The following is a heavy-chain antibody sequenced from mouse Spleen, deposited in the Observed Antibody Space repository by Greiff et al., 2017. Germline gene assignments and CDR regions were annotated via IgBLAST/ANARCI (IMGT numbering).Heavy chain of an antibody. D-gene: IGHD3-1*01. CDR3: ANTARAPFAY. J-gene: IGHJ3*01. CDR1: GYSFTSYY. V-gene: IGHV1-66*01. Sequence: QVQLQQSGPELVKPGASVKISCKASGYSFTSYYIHWVKQRPGQGLEWIGWIYPGSGNTKYNEKFKGKATLTADTSSSTAYMQLSSLTSEDSAVYYCANTARAPFAYWGQGTLVTVSA. CDR2: IYPGSGNT.